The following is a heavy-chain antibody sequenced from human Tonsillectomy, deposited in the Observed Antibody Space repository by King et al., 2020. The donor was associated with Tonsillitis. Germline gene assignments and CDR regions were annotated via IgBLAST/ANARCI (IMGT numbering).Heavy chain of an antibody. CDR2: IRSKAYGGTS. CDR1: GFTFGDYI. CDR3: GVGLVVSY. V-gene: IGHV3-49*03. J-gene: IGHJ4*02. D-gene: IGHD2-8*01. Sequence: VQLVESGGDLVHPGRSLRLSCRVSGFTFGDYIVSWFRQAPGKGLEWVSSIRSKAYGGTSEYAASVKGRFTISRDDSKSIAYLQMNSLRTEDTAVYYCGVGLVVSYWGQGTLVTVSS.